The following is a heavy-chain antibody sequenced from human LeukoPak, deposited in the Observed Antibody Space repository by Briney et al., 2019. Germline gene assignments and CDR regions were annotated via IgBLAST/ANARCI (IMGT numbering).Heavy chain of an antibody. CDR1: GFTFSSYG. V-gene: IGHV3-33*01. J-gene: IGHJ5*02. D-gene: IGHD3-10*01. Sequence: GRSLRLSCAASGFTFSSYGMHWVRQAPGKGLEWVAVIWYDGSNKYYADSVKGRFTISRDNSKNTLYLQMNSLRAEDTAVYYCAREDPRGGWFDPWGQGTLVTVSS. CDR3: AREDPRGGWFDP. CDR2: IWYDGSNK.